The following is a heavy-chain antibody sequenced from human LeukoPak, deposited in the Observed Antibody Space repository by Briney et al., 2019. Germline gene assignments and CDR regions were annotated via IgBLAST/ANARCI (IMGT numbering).Heavy chain of an antibody. CDR1: GFTFSSYA. D-gene: IGHD3-3*01. V-gene: IGHV3-30-3*01. CDR3: ARDHYDFWSGYYTVDY. Sequence: GGSLRLSCAASGFTFSSYAMHWVRQAPGKGLEWVAVISYDGSNKYYADSVKGRFTISRDNSKNTLYLHMNSLRAEDTAVYYCARDHYDFWSGYYTVDYWGQGTLVTVSS. CDR2: ISYDGSNK. J-gene: IGHJ4*02.